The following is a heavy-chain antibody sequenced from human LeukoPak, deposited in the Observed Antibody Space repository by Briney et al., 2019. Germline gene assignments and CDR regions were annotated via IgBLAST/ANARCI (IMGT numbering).Heavy chain of an antibody. J-gene: IGHJ4*02. Sequence: PGGSLRLSCAASGFTFSTYSMNWVRQAPGKGLEWVSIISGDGATTDYADSVKGRFTISRDNSRNTLYLQMNSLRVEDTAAYYCAKKNLAAAGPNYFDYWGQGTLVTVSS. D-gene: IGHD6-13*01. CDR1: GFTFSTYS. CDR3: AKKNLAAAGPNYFDY. CDR2: ISGDGATT. V-gene: IGHV3-23*01.